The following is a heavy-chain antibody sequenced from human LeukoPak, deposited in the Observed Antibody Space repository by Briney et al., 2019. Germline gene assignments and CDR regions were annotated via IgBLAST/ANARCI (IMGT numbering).Heavy chain of an antibody. D-gene: IGHD3-10*01. J-gene: IGHJ4*02. CDR1: GFTFSTYS. CDR3: AKRGPGSPESGKYYFDY. CDR2: ISGNGGDT. V-gene: IGHV3-23*01. Sequence: GGTLRLSCAASGFTFSTYSMSWVRQAPGKGLEWVSVISGNGGDTFYADSVKGRFTISRDNSKNTLSLQMNSLRAEDTAVYYCAKRGPGSPESGKYYFDYWGQGTLVTVSS.